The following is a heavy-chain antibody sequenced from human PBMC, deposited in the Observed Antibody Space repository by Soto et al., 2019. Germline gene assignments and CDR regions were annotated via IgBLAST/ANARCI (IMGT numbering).Heavy chain of an antibody. V-gene: IGHV3-7*01. CDR1: GFPFSSYG. J-gene: IGHJ4*02. CDR3: VRGGYFFND. CDR2: IKPDGSEK. D-gene: IGHD3-22*01. Sequence: GGSLRLSCAASGFPFSSYGMSWVRQAPGKGLEWVANIKPDGSEKYYVDSVKGRFTISRDNAKASLYLQMNSLRAEDTALYFCVRGGYFFNDWGQGTLVTVSS.